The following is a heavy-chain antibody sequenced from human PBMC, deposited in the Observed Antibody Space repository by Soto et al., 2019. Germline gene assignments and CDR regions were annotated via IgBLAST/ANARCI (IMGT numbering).Heavy chain of an antibody. D-gene: IGHD1-1*01. CDR1: GGTFSNYV. CDR3: AGGGTRVVTYYS. Sequence: QLQLVQSGAEVKKPVSSVKVSCKASGGTFSNYVINWVRQAPGQGLEWMGGVIPSFGTANYDKKFQARFTITAVESKGTAYLELRSLRSEASAVYYCAGGGTRVVTYYSWGQGTLVTVSS. CDR2: VIPSFGTA. J-gene: IGHJ4*02. V-gene: IGHV1-69*01.